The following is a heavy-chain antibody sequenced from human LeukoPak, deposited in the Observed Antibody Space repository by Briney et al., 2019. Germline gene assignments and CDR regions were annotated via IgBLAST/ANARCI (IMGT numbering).Heavy chain of an antibody. CDR3: AKRKADYVWGSYRKNYFDY. V-gene: IGHV3-23*01. Sequence: GGSLRLSCAASGFTFSSYAMSWVRQAPGKGLEWVSAISGSGGSTYYADSVKGRFTNSRDNSKNTLYLQMNSLRAEDTAVYYCAKRKADYVWGSYRKNYFDYWGQGTLDTVSS. J-gene: IGHJ4*02. CDR1: GFTFSSYA. D-gene: IGHD3-16*02. CDR2: ISGSGGST.